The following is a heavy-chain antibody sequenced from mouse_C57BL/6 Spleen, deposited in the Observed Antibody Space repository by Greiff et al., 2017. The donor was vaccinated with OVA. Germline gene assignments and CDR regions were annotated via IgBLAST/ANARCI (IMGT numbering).Heavy chain of an antibody. Sequence: GGGLVQTKGSLNLSCAASGFSFNTYAMHWVRQAPGKALEWVARIRSKSYNYATYYADSVKDRGTIAREESESTLYLQMNNLKTEDTAMYYCARQSDYYDFDYWGQGTTLTVSS. CDR1: GFSFNTYA. CDR2: IRSKSYNYAT. D-gene: IGHD1-1*01. J-gene: IGHJ2*01. CDR3: ARQSDYYDFDY. V-gene: IGHV10-1*01.